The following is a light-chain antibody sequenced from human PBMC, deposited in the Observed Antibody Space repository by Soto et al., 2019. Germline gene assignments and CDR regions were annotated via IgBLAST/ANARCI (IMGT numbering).Light chain of an antibody. J-gene: IGKJ5*01. CDR1: QSVSSSY. Sequence: EIVLTQSPAILSSFPGDRVTLSCRASQSVSSSYLTWYQQKPGQAPRLLIYGASTRATGIPARFSGSGSGTDFTLTISSLEPEDFAVYYCQQRSNWPPTFGQGTRLEIK. CDR2: GAS. V-gene: IGKV3-11*01. CDR3: QQRSNWPPT.